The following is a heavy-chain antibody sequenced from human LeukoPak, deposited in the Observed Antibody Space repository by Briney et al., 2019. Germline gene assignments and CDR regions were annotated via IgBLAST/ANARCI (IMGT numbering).Heavy chain of an antibody. J-gene: IGHJ4*02. Sequence: GGSLRLSCAASGFTVSSDYVSWVRQAPGKGLEWVSVIYADGSTYYADSVKGRFTISRDNSKNTVYLQVNTLRAEDTALYYCARLEKQQRGFYFDYWGQGTLVTVSS. CDR1: GFTVSSDY. CDR2: IYADGST. V-gene: IGHV3-53*01. D-gene: IGHD6-13*01. CDR3: ARLEKQQRGFYFDY.